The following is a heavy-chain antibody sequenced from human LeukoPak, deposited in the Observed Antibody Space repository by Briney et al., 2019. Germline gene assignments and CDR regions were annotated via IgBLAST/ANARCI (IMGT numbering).Heavy chain of an antibody. V-gene: IGHV1-3*01. CDR2: INAGNGNT. J-gene: IGHJ4*02. CDR1: GYTFTTYA. Sequence: ASVKVSCKTSGYTFTTYAIHWVRQAPGQRLEWMGWINAGNGNTKYSQKFQGRVTITRDTSASTAHMELSSLRSEDTAVYYCARDRYSGYDMGDWGQGTLVTVSS. D-gene: IGHD5-12*01. CDR3: ARDRYSGYDMGD.